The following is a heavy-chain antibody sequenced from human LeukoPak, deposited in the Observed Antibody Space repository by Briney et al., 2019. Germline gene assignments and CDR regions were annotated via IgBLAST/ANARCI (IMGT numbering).Heavy chain of an antibody. CDR2: INRDGGTT. Sequence: GGSLRLSCAASXXTFXSXXXXXVXXXXGXXXXWXSRINRDGGTTGYSDSVKGRFTISRDNAKNTLYLQMNGLRAEDTAVYYCVSVGDYGDYANYFDYWGQGTLVTVSS. D-gene: IGHD4-17*01. V-gene: IGHV3-74*01. CDR1: XXTFXSXX. J-gene: IGHJ4*02. CDR3: VSVGDYGDYANYFDY.